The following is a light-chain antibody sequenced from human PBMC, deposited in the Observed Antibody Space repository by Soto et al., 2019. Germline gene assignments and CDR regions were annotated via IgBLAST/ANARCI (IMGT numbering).Light chain of an antibody. CDR2: AAF. CDR3: RQHLSYPFT. J-gene: IGKJ2*01. V-gene: IGKV1-17*03. CDR1: QGIGNY. Sequence: DIQMTQSPSVVSASVGDRVTITCRASQGIGNYLAWFQQRPGEVPKRLIYAAFNLHRGVPSRFSGSGAGTEFTLTIISLQPEDFATYYCRQHLSYPFTFGQETQLDI.